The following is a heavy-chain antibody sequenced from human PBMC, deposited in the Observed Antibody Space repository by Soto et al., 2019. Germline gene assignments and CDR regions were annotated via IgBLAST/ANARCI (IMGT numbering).Heavy chain of an antibody. CDR2: ISSTTNNI. CDR3: ARESEDLTSNFDD. V-gene: IGHV3-21*06. CDR1: GFTFTRYS. Sequence: EVQLVESGGGLVKPGGSLRLSCAASGFTFTRYSMNWVRQAPGKGLEWVASISSTTNNIYYGDSMNGRFTISRDNAKNSLYLEMNSLRAEDTAVYYCARESEDLTSNFDDWGQGTLVTVSS. J-gene: IGHJ4*02.